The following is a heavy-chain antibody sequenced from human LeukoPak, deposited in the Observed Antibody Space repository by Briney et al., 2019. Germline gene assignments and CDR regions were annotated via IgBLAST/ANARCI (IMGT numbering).Heavy chain of an antibody. V-gene: IGHV3-30*02. CDR2: IRYDGSNK. D-gene: IGHD2-15*01. J-gene: IGHJ5*02. CDR1: GFTFSSYG. Sequence: GGSLRLSCAASGFTFSSYGMHWVRQAPGKGLEWVAFIRYDGSNKYYADSVKGRFTISRDNSKNTLYLQMNSLRAEDTAVYYCAKDKDYCSGGSCYRQYNWFDPWGQGTLVTVSS. CDR3: AKDKDYCSGGSCYRQYNWFDP.